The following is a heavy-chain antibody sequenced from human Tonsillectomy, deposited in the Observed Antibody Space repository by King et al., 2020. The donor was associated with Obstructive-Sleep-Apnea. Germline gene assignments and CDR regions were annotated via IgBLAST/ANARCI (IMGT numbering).Heavy chain of an antibody. CDR2: IYYSGST. Sequence: LQLQESGPGLVKPSETLSLTCTVSGGSISSSSYYWGWIRQPPGKGLEWIGSIYYSGSTYYNPSLKSRVTISVDTSKNQFSLKLSSVTAADTAVYYCASRPVWSTPPSDYWGQGTLVTVSS. J-gene: IGHJ4*02. V-gene: IGHV4-39*07. D-gene: IGHD2-8*01. CDR1: GGSISSSSYY. CDR3: ASRPVWSTPPSDY.